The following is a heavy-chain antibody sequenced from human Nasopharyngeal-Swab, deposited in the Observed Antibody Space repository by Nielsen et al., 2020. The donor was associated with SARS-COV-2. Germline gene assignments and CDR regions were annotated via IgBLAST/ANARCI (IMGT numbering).Heavy chain of an antibody. D-gene: IGHD4-17*01. CDR3: AIISHDYGDFFDY. V-gene: IGHV3-74*01. Sequence: GESLKISCAASGFTFSSYAMSWVRQAPGKGLVWVSRINSDGSSTSYADSVKGRFTISRDNAKNTLYLQMNSLRAEDTAVYYCAIISHDYGDFFDYWGQGTLVTVSS. CDR2: INSDGSST. J-gene: IGHJ4*02. CDR1: GFTFSSYA.